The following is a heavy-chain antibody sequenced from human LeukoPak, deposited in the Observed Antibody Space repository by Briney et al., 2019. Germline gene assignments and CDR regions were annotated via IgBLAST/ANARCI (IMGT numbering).Heavy chain of an antibody. D-gene: IGHD3-9*01. Sequence: SETLSLTCTVSGGSISSGGYYWSWIRQHPGKGLEWIGYIYYSGSTYYNPSLKSRVTISVDTSKNQFSLKLSSVTAADTAVYYCARYVDPHVLRYLDWFLEDAFDIWGQGTMVTVSS. CDR3: ARYVDPHVLRYLDWFLEDAFDI. CDR2: IYYSGST. V-gene: IGHV4-31*03. CDR1: GGSISSGGYY. J-gene: IGHJ3*02.